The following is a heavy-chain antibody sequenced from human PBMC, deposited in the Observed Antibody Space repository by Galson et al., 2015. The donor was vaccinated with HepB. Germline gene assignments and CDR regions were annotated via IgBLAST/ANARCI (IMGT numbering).Heavy chain of an antibody. V-gene: IGHV1-69*13. CDR1: GGTFSSYA. D-gene: IGHD5-12*01. J-gene: IGHJ4*02. CDR2: IIPIFGTA. Sequence: SVKVSCKASGGTFSSYAISWVRQAPGQGLEWMGGIIPIFGTANYAQKFQGRVTITADESTSTAYMELSSLRSEDTAVYYCARGGYSGYDYSYYFDYWGQGTLVTVSS. CDR3: ARGGYSGYDYSYYFDY.